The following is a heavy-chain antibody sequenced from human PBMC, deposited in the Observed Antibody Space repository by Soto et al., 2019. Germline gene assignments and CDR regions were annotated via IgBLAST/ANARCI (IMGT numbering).Heavy chain of an antibody. Sequence: QVQLVQSGAEVKKPESSVKVSCKAPGGTFSTYAISWVRQAPGQGLEWMGGIIPMCGTANYAPRFQDRVTITADESTITVDMELSSLRSEDTAVYFCASGIQLWLRRINNGYSAWGQGTLVTVSS. D-gene: IGHD5-18*01. J-gene: IGHJ5*02. CDR1: GGTFSTYA. CDR3: ASGIQLWLRRINNGYSA. V-gene: IGHV1-69*12. CDR2: IIPMCGTA.